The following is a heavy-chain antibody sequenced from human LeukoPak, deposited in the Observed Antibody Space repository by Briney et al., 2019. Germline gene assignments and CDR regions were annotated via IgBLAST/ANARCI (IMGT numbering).Heavy chain of an antibody. V-gene: IGHV3-7*01. J-gene: IGHJ4*02. Sequence: GGSLRLSCAASGFTFSSYEMNWVRQAPGKGLEWVANVKPDESEKYYGDSVKGRFTISRDNAKNSLYLQMHSLRVDDTAVYYCVTHEVTVITRSTFDYWGQGTLLTVSS. CDR2: VKPDESEK. CDR1: GFTFSSYE. CDR3: VTHEVTVITRSTFDY. D-gene: IGHD4-23*01.